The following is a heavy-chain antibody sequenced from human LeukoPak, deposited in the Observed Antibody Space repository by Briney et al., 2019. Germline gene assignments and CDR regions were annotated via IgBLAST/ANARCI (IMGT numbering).Heavy chain of an antibody. CDR3: ARDILTGYYSTTYHYYMDV. J-gene: IGHJ6*03. CDR1: GFTFSSYW. Sequence: GGSLRLSCAASGFTFSSYWMSWVRQAPGKGLEWVANIKQDGSEKYYVDSVKGRFTISRDNAKNSLYLQMNSLRAEDTAVYYCARDILTGYYSTTYHYYMDVWGKGTTVTVSS. CDR2: IKQDGSEK. D-gene: IGHD3-9*01. V-gene: IGHV3-7*01.